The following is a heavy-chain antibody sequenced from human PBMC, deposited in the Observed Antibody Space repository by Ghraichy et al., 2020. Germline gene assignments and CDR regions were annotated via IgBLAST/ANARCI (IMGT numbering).Heavy chain of an antibody. J-gene: IGHJ5*02. CDR2: ILSKAHGGTT. CDR1: GFTFSDAW. CDR3: KGSGSYSP. D-gene: IGHD3-10*01. Sequence: ESLNISCVASGFTFSDAWMGWVRQAPGKGLEWVGRILSKAHGGTTDYAAPVKGRFTISRDDSKDTLYLQMNSLKTEDTAVYYCKGSGSYSPWGQGTLVTVSS. V-gene: IGHV3-15*01.